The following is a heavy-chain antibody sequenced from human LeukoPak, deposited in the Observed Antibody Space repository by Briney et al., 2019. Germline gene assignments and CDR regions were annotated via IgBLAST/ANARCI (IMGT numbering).Heavy chain of an antibody. V-gene: IGHV4-39*07. CDR1: GGSISSSSYY. J-gene: IGHJ4*02. CDR3: ARAPYSSSSFDY. Sequence: PSETLSLTCTVSGGSISSSSYYWGWIRQPPGKGLEWVGSMYYSGSTYYNPSLKSRVTISVDTSKNQFSLKLGSVTAADTAVYYCARAPYSSSSFDYWGQGTLVTVSS. D-gene: IGHD6-6*01. CDR2: MYYSGST.